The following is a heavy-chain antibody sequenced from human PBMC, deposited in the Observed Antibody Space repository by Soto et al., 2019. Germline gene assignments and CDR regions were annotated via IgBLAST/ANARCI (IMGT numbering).Heavy chain of an antibody. V-gene: IGHV3-53*02. CDR1: GFSVSSDY. CDR2: IYSAERT. D-gene: IGHD3-3*01. J-gene: IGHJ4*02. CDR3: AAAPWSGSY. Sequence: EVQLVETGGGLIQPGGSLRLSCAASGFSVSSDYMSWVRQAPGKGLEWVSVIYSAERTYYADSVKGRFSISRDISKNTLYLQMNSLRDEDTAIDYCAAAPWSGSYWGQGTLVTASS.